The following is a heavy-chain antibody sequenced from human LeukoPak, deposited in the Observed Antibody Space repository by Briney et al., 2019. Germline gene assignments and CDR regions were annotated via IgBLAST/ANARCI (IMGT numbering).Heavy chain of an antibody. Sequence: VSVTVSCKASGYTFTNYGVNWVRQAPGQGLEWMGIINPSGGSTSYAQKFQGRVTMTRDTSTSTVYMELSSLRSEDTAVYYCAKSYSSSPRSCFDPWGQGTLVTVSS. V-gene: IGHV1-46*01. CDR1: GYTFTNYG. J-gene: IGHJ5*02. CDR3: AKSYSSSPRSCFDP. D-gene: IGHD6-13*01. CDR2: INPSGGST.